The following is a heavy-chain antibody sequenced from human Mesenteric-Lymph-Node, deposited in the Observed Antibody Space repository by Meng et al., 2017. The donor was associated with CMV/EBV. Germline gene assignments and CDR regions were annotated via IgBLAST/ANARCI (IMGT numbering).Heavy chain of an antibody. CDR3: ARVNRRGYSYGPHYYGMDV. J-gene: IGHJ6*02. D-gene: IGHD5-18*01. V-gene: IGHV4-59*01. CDR1: GGSISSYY. CDR2: IYYSGST. Sequence: SETLSLTCTVSGGSISSYYWSWIRQPPGKGLEWIGYIYYSGSTNYNPSLKSRVTISVDPSKNQFSLKLSSVTAADTAVYYCARVNRRGYSYGPHYYGMDVWGQGTTVTVSS.